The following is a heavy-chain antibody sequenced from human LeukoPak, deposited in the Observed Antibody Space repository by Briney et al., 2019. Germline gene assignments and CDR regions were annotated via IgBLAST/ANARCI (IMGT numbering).Heavy chain of an antibody. CDR2: ISGSGGST. CDR1: GFTFSSYA. J-gene: IGHJ4*02. Sequence: GGSLRLSCAASGFTFSSYAMSWVRQAPGKGLEWVSAISGSGGSTYYADSVRGRFTISRDNSKNTLYLQMNSLRAEVTAVYYCAKDRRDSSGYYGPFDYWGQGTLVTVSS. V-gene: IGHV3-23*01. CDR3: AKDRRDSSGYYGPFDY. D-gene: IGHD3-22*01.